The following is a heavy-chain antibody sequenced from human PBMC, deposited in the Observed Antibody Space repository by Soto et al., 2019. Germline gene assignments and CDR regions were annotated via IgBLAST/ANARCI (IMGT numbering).Heavy chain of an antibody. D-gene: IGHD3-3*01. CDR1: GDSVSSNSAA. CDR3: ARESELCFLECLLFFDY. CDR2: TYYRSKWYN. V-gene: IGHV6-1*01. Sequence: QVQLQQSGPGLVKPSQTLSLTCAISGDSVSSNSAAWNWIRQSPSRGLEWLGRTYYRSKWYNDYTGSVKSRKTLNPITSKNQSSQPLNSVTPEDPAVYSCARESELCFLECLLFFDYGGQGTLVSVSS. J-gene: IGHJ4*02.